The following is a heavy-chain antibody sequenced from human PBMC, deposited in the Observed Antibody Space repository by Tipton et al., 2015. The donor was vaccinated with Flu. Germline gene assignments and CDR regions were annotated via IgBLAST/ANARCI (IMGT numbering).Heavy chain of an antibody. Sequence: SLRLSCAVSGFTIDGYAMHWVRQAPGKGLEWVSLVSWDGDSTYYANSVKGRFTISRDNSKNSLYLQMNSLRAEDTAVYYCARVAILDYWGQGTLVTVSS. D-gene: IGHD3-9*01. V-gene: IGHV3-43D*04. CDR3: ARVAILDY. J-gene: IGHJ4*02. CDR2: VSWDGDST. CDR1: GFTIDGYA.